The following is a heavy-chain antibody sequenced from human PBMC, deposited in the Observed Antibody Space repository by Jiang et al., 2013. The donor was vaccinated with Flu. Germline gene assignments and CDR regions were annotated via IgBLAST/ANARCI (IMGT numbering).Heavy chain of an antibody. Sequence: VESGAEVKKPGESLKISCKGSGYSFTSYWIGWVRQMPGKGLEWMGIIYPGDSDTRYSPSFQGQVTISADKSISTAYLQWSSLKASDTAMYYCARHFYPGHFWSGSPVDWGQGTPVTVSS. D-gene: IGHD3-3*02. CDR3: ARHFYPGHFWSGSPVD. CDR1: GYSFTSYW. J-gene: IGHJ4*02. CDR2: IYPGDSDT. V-gene: IGHV5-51*01.